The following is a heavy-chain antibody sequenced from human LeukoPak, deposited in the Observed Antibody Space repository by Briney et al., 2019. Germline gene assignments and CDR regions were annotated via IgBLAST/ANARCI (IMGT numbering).Heavy chain of an antibody. CDR1: GGSINSYY. D-gene: IGHD3-22*01. Sequence: SETLSLTCTVSGGSINSYYWSWLRQPPGKGLEWIGYIYYSGSTNYNPSLKSRVTISVDTSKNQFSLKLSSVTAANTAVYYCARGAPYSYDSSGYLFDYWGQGTLVTVSS. J-gene: IGHJ4*02. CDR3: ARGAPYSYDSSGYLFDY. V-gene: IGHV4-59*01. CDR2: IYYSGST.